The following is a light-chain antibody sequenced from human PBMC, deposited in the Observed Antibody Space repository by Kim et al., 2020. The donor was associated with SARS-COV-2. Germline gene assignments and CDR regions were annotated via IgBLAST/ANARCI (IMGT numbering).Light chain of an antibody. J-gene: IGLJ2*01. Sequence: VSPGQTASITCSGDKLGTKYTCWYQQRPGRFPVLVISEDTKRPSGIPERFSGSNAGNTATLTITGTLAMDEADYYCQAWDSTTLLFGGGTQLTVL. CDR2: EDT. CDR3: QAWDSTTLL. V-gene: IGLV3-1*01. CDR1: KLGTKY.